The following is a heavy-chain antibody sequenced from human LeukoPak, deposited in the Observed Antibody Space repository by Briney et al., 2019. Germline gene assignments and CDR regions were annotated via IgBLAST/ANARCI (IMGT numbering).Heavy chain of an antibody. CDR1: GFTFDDYT. D-gene: IGHD6-19*01. J-gene: IGHJ5*02. CDR3: AKDTLSSGWYGS. CDR2: ISWDGGST. V-gene: IGHV3-43*01. Sequence: GGSLRLSCAASGFTFDDYTMYWVRQAPGKGLEWVSLISWDGGSTYYADSVKGRFTISRDNSKNSLYLQMNSLRTEDTALYYCAKDTLSSGWYGSWGQGTLVTVSS.